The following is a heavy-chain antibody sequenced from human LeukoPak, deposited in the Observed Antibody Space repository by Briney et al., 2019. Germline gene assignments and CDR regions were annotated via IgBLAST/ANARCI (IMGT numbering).Heavy chain of an antibody. CDR2: ISAYNGDT. CDR1: GGTFSSYA. V-gene: IGHV1-18*01. J-gene: IGHJ6*03. D-gene: IGHD3-3*01. CDR3: ARDGSELRFLEWSPTPTRYYYMDV. Sequence: GASVKVSCKASGGTFSSYAISWVRQAPGQGLEWMGWISAYNGDTNYAQKLQGRVTMTTDTSTSTAYMELRSLRSDDTAVYYCARDGSELRFLEWSPTPTRYYYMDVWGKGTTVTVSS.